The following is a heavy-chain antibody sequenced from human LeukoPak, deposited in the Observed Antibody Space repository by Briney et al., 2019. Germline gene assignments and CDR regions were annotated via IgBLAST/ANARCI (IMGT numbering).Heavy chain of an antibody. CDR2: IRYDGSNK. J-gene: IGHJ3*02. CDR1: GFTFSSYG. Sequence: PGGSLRLSCAASGFTFSSYGMHWVRQAPGKGLEWVAFIRYDGSNKYYADSVKGRFTISRDNSKNTLYLQMNSLRAEDTAVYYCAKVTVQLERRRAFDIWSQGTMVTVSS. D-gene: IGHD1-1*01. CDR3: AKVTVQLERRRAFDI. V-gene: IGHV3-30*02.